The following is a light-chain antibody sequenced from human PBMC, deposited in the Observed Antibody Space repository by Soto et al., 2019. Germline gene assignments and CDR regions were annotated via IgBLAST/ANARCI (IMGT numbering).Light chain of an antibody. CDR1: SSDVGGYNS. CDR3: CSYAATYTLV. J-gene: IGLJ2*01. CDR2: DVT. V-gene: IGLV2-11*01. Sequence: QSALAQPRSVSGSPGQSVTISCSGTSSDVGGYNSVSWYQQFPGKAPKLTIYDVTKRPSGVPDRFSGSKSGNTASLTISGLQAEDEADYYCCSYAATYTLVFGGGTKVTVL.